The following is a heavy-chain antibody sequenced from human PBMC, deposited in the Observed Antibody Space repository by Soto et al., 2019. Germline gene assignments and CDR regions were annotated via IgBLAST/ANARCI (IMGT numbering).Heavy chain of an antibody. CDR1: GFTFSTCA. CDR2: IRGGGGST. D-gene: IGHD2-15*01. Sequence: EVQLLESGGGLVQPGGSLRLSCAASGFTFSTCAMNWVRQAPGTGLEGVSSIRGGGGSTYYGDSVKGRFTISRDHSKNTLYRQINSLRADDTAVYYCAKQAVVVASTPWFDPWGQGTLVTVAS. CDR3: AKQAVVVASTPWFDP. J-gene: IGHJ5*02. V-gene: IGHV3-23*01.